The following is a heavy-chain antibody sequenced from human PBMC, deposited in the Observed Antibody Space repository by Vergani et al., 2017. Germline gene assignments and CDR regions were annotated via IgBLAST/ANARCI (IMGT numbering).Heavy chain of an antibody. J-gene: IGHJ4*02. CDR1: GGSTSSGLYY. V-gene: IGHV4-61*02. CDR3: ARGNSSSWPLDY. Sequence: QVQLQESGPGLVKPSQTLSLTCTVSGGSTSSGLYYWSWIRQPAGKGLVWIGRVYSSGSTHYNPSLKSRVTISVDTSKNQFSLQLRSVTAADTAVYFCARGNSSSWPLDYWGQGTLVTVSS. CDR2: VYSSGST. D-gene: IGHD6-13*01.